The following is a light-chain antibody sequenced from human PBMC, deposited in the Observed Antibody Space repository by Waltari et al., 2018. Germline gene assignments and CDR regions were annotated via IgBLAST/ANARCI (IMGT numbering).Light chain of an antibody. CDR3: QQSYDNPLT. Sequence: DIQLTQSPSSLSASLGDTVSITCRASESISNYLNWYRQQPGKAPKLLIYVASHLESGAPSMCSGSGSGTDFTLTIRDLQPEDFATYFCQQSYDNPLTFGQGTKLEI. V-gene: IGKV1-39*01. CDR2: VAS. CDR1: ESISNY. J-gene: IGKJ2*01.